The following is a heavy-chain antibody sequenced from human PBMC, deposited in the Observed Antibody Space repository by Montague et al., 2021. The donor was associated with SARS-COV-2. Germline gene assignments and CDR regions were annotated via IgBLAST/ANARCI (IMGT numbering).Heavy chain of an antibody. J-gene: IGHJ3*01. CDR3: VRDFYDTSDYFQGTFDV. CDR1: GVSVNNYY. V-gene: IGHV4-59*02. CDR2: IYYTGST. D-gene: IGHD3-22*01. Sequence: SETLSLTCSVSGVSVNNYYWAWIRQTPEKGLEWIGYIYYTGSTNYNPSLRDRITISIDTSANHFSLKLRSVTPADTAVYYCVRDFYDTSDYFQGTFDVWGHGTVVSVSS.